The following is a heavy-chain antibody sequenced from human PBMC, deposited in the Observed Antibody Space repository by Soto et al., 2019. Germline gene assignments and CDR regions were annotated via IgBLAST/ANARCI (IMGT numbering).Heavy chain of an antibody. Sequence: VQLLESGGGLVQPGGSLRLSCAASGFTVSSYAMSWVRQAPGKWLEWVSVISGSGSTYSADSVKGRFTISRDSSKNTVYLQMDSLRAEDTAVYYCANALRFTFTTGYYMDVWGRGTTVTVSS. CDR3: ANALRFTFTTGYYMDV. V-gene: IGHV3-23*01. D-gene: IGHD3-16*01. J-gene: IGHJ6*03. CDR2: ISGSGST. CDR1: GFTVSSYA.